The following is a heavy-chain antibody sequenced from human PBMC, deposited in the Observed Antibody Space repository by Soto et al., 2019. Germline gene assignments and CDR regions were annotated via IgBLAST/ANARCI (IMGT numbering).Heavy chain of an antibody. V-gene: IGHV3-33*01. D-gene: IGHD3-9*01. CDR3: ARDQNDILTYHTSRYYYYYMDV. CDR2: IWYDGSNK. Sequence: GGSLRLSCAASGFTFSSYGMHWVRQAPGKGLEWVAVIWYDGSNKYYADSVKGRFTISRDNSKNTLYLQMNSLRAEDTAVYYCARDQNDILTYHTSRYYYYYMDVWGKWTTVTVSS. CDR1: GFTFSSYG. J-gene: IGHJ6*03.